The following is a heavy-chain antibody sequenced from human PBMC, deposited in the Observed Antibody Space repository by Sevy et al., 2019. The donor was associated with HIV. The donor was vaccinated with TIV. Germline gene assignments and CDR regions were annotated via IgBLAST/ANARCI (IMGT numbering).Heavy chain of an antibody. V-gene: IGHV3-30-3*01. Sequence: WGSLRLSCAASEFTFTNFPMHWVRQAPGRGLEWVAIISFNGNHEFYADSVKGRFTISRDNSKSTLYLQMNSLRREDTAVYYCVRTAGLTGSYEYWGQGTQVTVSS. CDR2: ISFNGNHE. CDR3: VRTAGLTGSYEY. CDR1: EFTFTNFP. D-gene: IGHD3-9*01. J-gene: IGHJ4*02.